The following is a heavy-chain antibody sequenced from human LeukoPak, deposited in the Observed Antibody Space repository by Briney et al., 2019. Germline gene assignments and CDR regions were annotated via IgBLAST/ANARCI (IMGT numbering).Heavy chain of an antibody. V-gene: IGHV1-3*01. J-gene: IGHJ5*02. D-gene: IGHD2-8*02. CDR1: GYTFTSYA. CDR3: ARDNYKDVVYDNWFDP. CDR2: INAGNGNT. Sequence: ASVKVSCTASGYTFTSYAMHWVRQAPGQRLEWMGWINAGNGNTKYSQKFQGRVTITRDTSASTAYMELSSLRSEDTAVYYCARDNYKDVVYDNWFDPWGQGTLVTVSS.